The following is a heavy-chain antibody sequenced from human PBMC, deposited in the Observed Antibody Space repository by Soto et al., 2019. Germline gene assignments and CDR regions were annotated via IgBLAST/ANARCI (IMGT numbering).Heavy chain of an antibody. CDR3: ARVRSGTYFGVYYNGMDV. CDR1: GGTFSNYA. Sequence: QVQLVQSASEVKKPGSSAKVSCKASGGTFSNYAFSWVRQAPGQGLEWMGGIIPMIGTANYAEKFQGRVTITADESTSTVYMELSRLRSEDTALYYCARVRSGTYFGVYYNGMDVWRQGTAVTVSS. CDR2: IIPMIGTA. V-gene: IGHV1-69*01. J-gene: IGHJ6*02. D-gene: IGHD1-26*01.